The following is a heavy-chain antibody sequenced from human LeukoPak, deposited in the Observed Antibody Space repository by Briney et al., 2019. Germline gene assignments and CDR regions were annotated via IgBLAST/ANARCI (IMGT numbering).Heavy chain of an antibody. J-gene: IGHJ6*02. CDR2: IIPILGIA. D-gene: IGHD3-10*01. Sequence: SVKVSCKASGGTFSSYAISWVRQAPGQGLEWMGRIIPILGIANYAQKFQGRVTITADKSTSTAYMELSSLRSEDTAVYYCAXXXNSPGEYYYYYGMDVWGQGTTVTVSS. CDR3: AXXXNSPGEYYYYYGMDV. CDR1: GGTFSSYA. V-gene: IGHV1-69*04.